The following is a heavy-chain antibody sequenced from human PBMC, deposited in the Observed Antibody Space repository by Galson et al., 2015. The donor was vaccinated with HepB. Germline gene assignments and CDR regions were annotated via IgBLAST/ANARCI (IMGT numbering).Heavy chain of an antibody. CDR1: GYTFTSYA. J-gene: IGHJ4*02. V-gene: IGHV1-3*01. CDR3: ARRAVAGTLALLYFDY. Sequence: SVKVSCKASGYTFTSYAMHWVRQAPGQRLEWMGWINAGNGNTKYSQKFQGRVTITRDTSASTAYMELSSLRSEDTAVYYCARRAVAGTLALLYFDYWGQGTLVTVSS. D-gene: IGHD6-19*01. CDR2: INAGNGNT.